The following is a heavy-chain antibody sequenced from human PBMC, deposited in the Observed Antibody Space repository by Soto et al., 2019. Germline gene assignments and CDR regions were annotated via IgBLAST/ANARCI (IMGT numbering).Heavy chain of an antibody. D-gene: IGHD3-22*01. CDR3: ATPQDYDDCLEA. J-gene: IGHJ4*02. V-gene: IGHV1-3*01. CDR2: INAGNDNT. CDR1: GYTFSGFG. Sequence: SVKVSCKASGYTFSGFGMHWVRQAPGQRLEWMGWINAGNDNTQYSQNFQGRLTFTRDTPANTAYMELNSLISEDTAVYYCATPQDYDDCLEAWGQGSLVTVSS.